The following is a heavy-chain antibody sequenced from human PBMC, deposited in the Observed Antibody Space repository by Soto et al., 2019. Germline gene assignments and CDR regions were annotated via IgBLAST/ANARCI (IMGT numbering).Heavy chain of an antibody. Sequence: EVQLVESGGDLVQRGGSLRLYWVASGFTFSVYSMNWVRQAPGKGLEWFSYITSDTKTIKYADSVKGRFTISRDNAKNSVYLQMNSLRDEDTAVYYCARSVEGHFDYWGQGTVVTVSS. CDR1: GFTFSVYS. D-gene: IGHD6-19*01. J-gene: IGHJ4*02. V-gene: IGHV3-48*02. CDR2: ITSDTKTI. CDR3: ARSVEGHFDY.